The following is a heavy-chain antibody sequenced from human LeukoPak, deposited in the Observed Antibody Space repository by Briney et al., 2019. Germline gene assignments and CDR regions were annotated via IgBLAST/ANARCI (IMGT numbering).Heavy chain of an antibody. CDR1: GGSISSYY. Sequence: SETLSLTCTVSGGSISSYYWSWIRQPAGKGLEWIGRIYTSGSTNYNPSLKSRVTISVDTSKNQFSLKLSSVTAAATAVYYCARERRSSRWDTGWYSSYYYYYMDVWGKGTTVTISS. CDR2: IYTSGST. D-gene: IGHD6-19*01. V-gene: IGHV4-4*07. J-gene: IGHJ6*03. CDR3: ARERRSSRWDTGWYSSYYYYYMDV.